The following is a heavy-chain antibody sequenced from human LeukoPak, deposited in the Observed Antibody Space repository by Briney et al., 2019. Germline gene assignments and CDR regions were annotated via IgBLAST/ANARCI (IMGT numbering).Heavy chain of an antibody. D-gene: IGHD2-15*01. V-gene: IGHV4-30-4*01. Sequence: SETLSLTCTVSGGSISSGDYYWSWIRQPPGKGLEWIGYIYYSGSTYYNPSLKSRVTISVDTSKNQFSLKLNSVTAADTAVYYCVREILYCSGGSCYRGPFDNWGQGTLVTVSA. CDR1: GGSISSGDYY. J-gene: IGHJ4*02. CDR2: IYYSGST. CDR3: VREILYCSGGSCYRGPFDN.